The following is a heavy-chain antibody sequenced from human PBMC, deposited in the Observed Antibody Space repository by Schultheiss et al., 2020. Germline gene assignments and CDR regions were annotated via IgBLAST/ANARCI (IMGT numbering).Heavy chain of an antibody. Sequence: GGSLRLSCAASGFTFSSYWMHWVRQAPGKGLVWVSRINSDGSSTSYADSVKGRFTISRDNSKNTLYLQMNSLRAEDTAVYYCAKTVRGYSYGTRHYFDYWGQGTLVTV. CDR2: INSDGSST. CDR1: GFTFSSYW. D-gene: IGHD5-18*01. CDR3: AKTVRGYSYGTRHYFDY. V-gene: IGHV3-74*01. J-gene: IGHJ4*02.